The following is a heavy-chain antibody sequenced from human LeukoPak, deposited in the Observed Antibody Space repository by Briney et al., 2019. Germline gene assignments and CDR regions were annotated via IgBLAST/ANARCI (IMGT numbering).Heavy chain of an antibody. V-gene: IGHV1-69*04. CDR1: GYTFTSYA. Sequence: GASVKVSCKASGYTFTSYAMNWVRQAPGQGLEWMGRIIPILGIANYAQKFQGRVTITADKSTSTAYMELSSLRSEDTAMYYCATNSGSYYALDYWGQGTLVTVSS. D-gene: IGHD1-26*01. J-gene: IGHJ4*02. CDR3: ATNSGSYYALDY. CDR2: IIPILGIA.